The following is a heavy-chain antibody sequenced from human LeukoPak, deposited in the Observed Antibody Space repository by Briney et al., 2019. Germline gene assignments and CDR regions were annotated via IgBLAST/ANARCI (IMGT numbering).Heavy chain of an antibody. CDR1: AFTFDDYT. Sequence: GGSLRLSCATSAFTFDDYTIHWVRQAPGKGLEWVSLITWDGARTYYADSVKGRFTISRDNSKNSLYLQMHSLRTEDTALYYCAKEGTMIVGGQYFDYWGQGTLVTVSS. V-gene: IGHV3-43*01. CDR3: AKEGTMIVGGQYFDY. D-gene: IGHD3-22*01. CDR2: ITWDGART. J-gene: IGHJ4*02.